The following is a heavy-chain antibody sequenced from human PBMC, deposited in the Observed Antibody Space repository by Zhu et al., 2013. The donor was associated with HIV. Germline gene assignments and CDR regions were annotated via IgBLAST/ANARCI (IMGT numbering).Heavy chain of an antibody. CDR3: ARETSVGYCSGGSCNPFDS. Sequence: QVQLVQSGAEVKKPGSSVKVSCTASGDTFSKYSIKWVRQAPGQGLEWMGEIIRIFGTPNYAQKFQGRVTITADESTSTAYMELSSLRSEDTAIYYCARETSVGYCSGGSCNPFDSWGQGTLVTVSS. CDR1: GDTFSKYS. J-gene: IGHJ5*01. V-gene: IGHV1-69*01. D-gene: IGHD2-15*01. CDR2: IIRIFGTP.